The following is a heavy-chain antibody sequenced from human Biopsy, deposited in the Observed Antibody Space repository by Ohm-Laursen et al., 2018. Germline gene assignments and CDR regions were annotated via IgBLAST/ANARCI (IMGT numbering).Heavy chain of an antibody. CDR1: GGSINNYY. Sequence: TLSLTCTVSGGSINNYYWSWIRQPAGKGLEWIGRIYSSGSTNYNPSLKSRVTMSVDTSKNQFSLILSSMTAADTAVYYCAREPRIAAVAYFDPWGQGTLVTVSS. CDR2: IYSSGST. V-gene: IGHV4-4*07. CDR3: AREPRIAAVAYFDP. J-gene: IGHJ5*02. D-gene: IGHD6-13*01.